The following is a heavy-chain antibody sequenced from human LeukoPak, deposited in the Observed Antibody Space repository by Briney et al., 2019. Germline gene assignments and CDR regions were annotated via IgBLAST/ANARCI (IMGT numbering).Heavy chain of an antibody. CDR1: GFTFNSYW. CDR3: ARVYSSSSGKNAFDV. V-gene: IGHV3-7*03. Sequence: GGSLRLSCAASGFTFNSYWMSWVRQAPGKGLEWVANIKQDGSEKYYVDSVKGRFTISRDNAKNSLDLQMNSLRAEDTAVYYCARVYSSSSGKNAFDVWGQGTMVTISP. J-gene: IGHJ3*01. CDR2: IKQDGSEK. D-gene: IGHD6-6*01.